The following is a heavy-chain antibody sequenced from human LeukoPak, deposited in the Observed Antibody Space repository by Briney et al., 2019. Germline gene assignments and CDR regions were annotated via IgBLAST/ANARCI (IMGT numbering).Heavy chain of an antibody. Sequence: SETLSLTCTVSGGSISSSSYYWGWIRQPPGRGLEWIGSIYYSGSTYYSPSLKSRVTISVDTSKNQFSLKLSSVTAADTAVYYCARVLRYSSGWYLFDFWGQGTLVTVSS. CDR3: ARVLRYSSGWYLFDF. CDR2: IYYSGST. D-gene: IGHD6-19*01. J-gene: IGHJ4*02. V-gene: IGHV4-39*01. CDR1: GGSISSSSYY.